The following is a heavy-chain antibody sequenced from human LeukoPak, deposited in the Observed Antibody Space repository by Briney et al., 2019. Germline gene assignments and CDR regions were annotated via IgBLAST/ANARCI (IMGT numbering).Heavy chain of an antibody. J-gene: IGHJ4*02. CDR2: IYYSGST. Sequence: SETLSLTCAVSGGSISSGGYSWSWIRQPPGKGLEWIGYIYYSGSTNYNPSLKSRVTISVDTSKNQFSLKLSSVTAADTAVYYCARTALGYGGYSGYDGYYFDYWGQGTLVTVSS. D-gene: IGHD5-12*01. V-gene: IGHV4-61*08. CDR3: ARTALGYGGYSGYDGYYFDY. CDR1: GGSISSGGYS.